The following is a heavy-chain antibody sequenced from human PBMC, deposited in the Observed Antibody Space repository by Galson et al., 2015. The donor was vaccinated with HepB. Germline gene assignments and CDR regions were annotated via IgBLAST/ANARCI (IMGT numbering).Heavy chain of an antibody. V-gene: IGHV1-2*02. CDR1: GYTFTGYY. CDR3: ARGRGYDSSSWYSDRAGAFDI. Sequence: SVKVSCKASGYTFTGYYMHWVRQAPGQGLEWMGWINPNSGGTNYAQKFQGRVTMTRDTSISTAYMELSSLRSEDTAVYYCARGRGYDSSSWYSDRAGAFDIWGQGTMVTVSS. CDR2: INPNSGGT. J-gene: IGHJ3*02. D-gene: IGHD6-13*01.